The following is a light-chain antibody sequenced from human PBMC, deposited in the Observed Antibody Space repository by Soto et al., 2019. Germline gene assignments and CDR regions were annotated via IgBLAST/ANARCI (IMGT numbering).Light chain of an antibody. Sequence: QTVVTQVPSLTVSPGGTVTLTCGSSTGAVTNGHYPYWFQQKPGQAPRTLIYDTTNRHSWTPARFSGSLLGGKAALTLSGAQPEDEADYYCLLSYNGPYVFGTGTKVTVL. CDR3: LLSYNGPYV. CDR1: TGAVTNGHY. J-gene: IGLJ1*01. V-gene: IGLV7-46*01. CDR2: DTT.